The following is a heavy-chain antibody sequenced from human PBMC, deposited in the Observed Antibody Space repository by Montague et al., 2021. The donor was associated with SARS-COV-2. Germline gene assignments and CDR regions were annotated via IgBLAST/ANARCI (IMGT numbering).Heavy chain of an antibody. CDR2: ISGSDDTT. V-gene: IGHV3-23*01. D-gene: IGHD2-2*01. CDR1: GFTLSSYA. CDR3: AKGFTSWPRGLFDY. J-gene: IGHJ4*02. Sequence: SLRLSCAASGFTLSSYAMNWVRQAPGKGLGWVSSISGSDDTTYYADPXKGRFTISRDSSKNTLYLQMNSLRVEETAVYYCAKGFTSWPRGLFDYWGQGSLVTVSS.